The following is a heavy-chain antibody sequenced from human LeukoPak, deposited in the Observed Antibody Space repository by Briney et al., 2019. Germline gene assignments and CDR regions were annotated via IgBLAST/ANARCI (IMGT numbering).Heavy chain of an antibody. CDR1: GYTFTHYD. CDR3: ARERDSSGWPFDY. D-gene: IGHD6-19*01. J-gene: IGHJ4*02. CDR2: IIPIFGTA. V-gene: IGHV1-69*06. Sequence: SSVKVSCKASGYTFTHYDINWVRQATGQGLEWMGGIIPIFGTANNAQKFQGRVTITADKSTSTDYIELSRLRSEDTAVYYCARERDSSGWPFDYWGQGTLVTVSS.